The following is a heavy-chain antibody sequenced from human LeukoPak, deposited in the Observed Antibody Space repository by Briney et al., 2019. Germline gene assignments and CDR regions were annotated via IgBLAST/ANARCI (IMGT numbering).Heavy chain of an antibody. Sequence: PGGSLRLSCAACGFTFSRYAMSWVRRAPGKGLEWVSAISGSCGSTYYAASVKGRFTISRDNSKNTLYLQMNSLRAEDTAVYYCANDEAAAGTRGDYWGQGTLVTVSS. CDR3: ANDEAAAGTRGDY. CDR2: ISGSCGST. D-gene: IGHD6-13*01. V-gene: IGHV3-23*01. CDR1: GFTFSRYA. J-gene: IGHJ4*02.